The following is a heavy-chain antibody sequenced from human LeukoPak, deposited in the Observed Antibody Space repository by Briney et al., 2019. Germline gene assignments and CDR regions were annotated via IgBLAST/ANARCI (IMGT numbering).Heavy chain of an antibody. CDR2: INSDGSST. V-gene: IGHV3-74*01. J-gene: IGHJ4*02. D-gene: IGHD3-10*01. CDR3: ARDYGSGSYYSYFDY. CDR1: GFTFSSYW. Sequence: GGSLRLSCAASGFTFSSYWMLWVRQAPGKGLVWVSRINSDGSSTSYADSVKGRFTISRDNAKNTLYLQMNSLRAEDTAVYYCARDYGSGSYYSYFDYWGQGTLVTVSS.